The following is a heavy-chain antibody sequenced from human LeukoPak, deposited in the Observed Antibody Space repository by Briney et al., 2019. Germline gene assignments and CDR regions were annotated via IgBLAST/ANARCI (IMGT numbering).Heavy chain of an antibody. CDR3: ARQVAGRSFLFDY. D-gene: IGHD6-19*01. CDR2: IAWGDDK. Sequence: SGPTLVNPTQTLTLTCTFSGFSLSTRGMRVSWIRQPPGKALEWLARIAWGDDKFYSTSLKTRLTISKETSKNQVVLTMTNMDPVDTATYYCARQVAGRSFLFDYWGQGTLVTVSS. CDR1: GFSLSTRGMR. J-gene: IGHJ4*02. V-gene: IGHV2-70*04.